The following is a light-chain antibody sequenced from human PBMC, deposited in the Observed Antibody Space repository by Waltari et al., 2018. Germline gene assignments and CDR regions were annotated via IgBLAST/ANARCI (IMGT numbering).Light chain of an antibody. J-gene: IGKJ5*01. CDR3: QQLNSYPIT. CDR2: AAS. Sequence: DIQLTQSPSFLSASVGDRVTITCRASQGISSQLVWYQQKPGKAPKLLIYAASTLQSGVPSRFSGSGSGTEFTLTISSLQPEDSATYYCQQLNSYPITFGQGTRVESK. V-gene: IGKV1-9*01. CDR1: QGISSQ.